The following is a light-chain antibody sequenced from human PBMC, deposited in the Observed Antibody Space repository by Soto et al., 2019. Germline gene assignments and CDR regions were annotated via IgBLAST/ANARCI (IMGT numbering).Light chain of an antibody. CDR2: GNR. J-gene: IGLJ2*01. CDR3: QSYDISLCGVV. V-gene: IGLV1-40*01. Sequence: QSVLTQPPSVSGAPGQRVTISCTGSSSNIGAGYNVHWYQHLPGTAPKVLIYGNRHRPSGVPDRFSGSKSGTSASLAITGLQADDEADYYCQSYDISLCGVVFGGGTKLTVL. CDR1: SSNIGAGYN.